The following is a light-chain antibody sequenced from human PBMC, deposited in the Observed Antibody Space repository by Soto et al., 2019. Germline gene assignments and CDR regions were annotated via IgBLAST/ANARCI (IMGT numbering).Light chain of an antibody. CDR2: AAS. V-gene: IGKV1-5*01. CDR1: RSISDW. J-gene: IGKJ1*01. CDR3: LQEYGDSWT. Sequence: DIQMTQSPSTLSPSVGDRVTITCRASRSISDWLAWYQQKPGKAPELLIYAASNLYTGVPSRLSGSRSGTEFTLTISSLQPEDCASYYGLQEYGDSWTFGQGTKVDIK.